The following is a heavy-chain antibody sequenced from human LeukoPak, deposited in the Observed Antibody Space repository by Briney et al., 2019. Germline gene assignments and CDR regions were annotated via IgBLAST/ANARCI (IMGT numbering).Heavy chain of an antibody. Sequence: SETLSLTCAVYGGSFSGYYWSWIRQPPGKGLEWIGEINHSGSTNYNPSLKSRVTISVDTSKNQFSLKLSSVTAADTAVYYCARVHNWFDPWGQGTLVTVSS. V-gene: IGHV4-34*01. CDR1: GGSFSGYY. CDR3: ARVHNWFDP. J-gene: IGHJ5*02. CDR2: INHSGST.